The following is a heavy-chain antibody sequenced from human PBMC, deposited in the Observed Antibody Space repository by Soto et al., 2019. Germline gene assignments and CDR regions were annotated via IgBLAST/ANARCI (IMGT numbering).Heavy chain of an antibody. Sequence: SETLSLTCVVSGGAFSCYVWCWIRKPPGTGLEWIGEINHSGSTNYNPSLKIRVTISVDTSKTQFSLNLRSATAADTAVYYCARDLAAVPRAFDYWGRGTLVTVSS. V-gene: IGHV4-34*01. CDR2: INHSGST. D-gene: IGHD6-13*01. CDR1: GGAFSCYV. J-gene: IGHJ4*02. CDR3: ARDLAAVPRAFDY.